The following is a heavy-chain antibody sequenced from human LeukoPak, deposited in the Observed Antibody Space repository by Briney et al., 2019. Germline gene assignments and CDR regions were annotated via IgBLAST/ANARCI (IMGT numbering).Heavy chain of an antibody. CDR1: GGSISSSSYH. CDR3: ARFPQGASTYGPLDV. Sequence: SETLSLTCTVSGGSISSSSYHWGWIRQPPGKGLEWIGSISYSGRSYYNPSLKSRVTISVDTSKNQFSLKLSSTTAADTAVYYCARFPQGASTYGPLDVWGQGTTVTVSS. D-gene: IGHD3-10*01. CDR2: ISYSGRS. V-gene: IGHV4-39*01. J-gene: IGHJ6*02.